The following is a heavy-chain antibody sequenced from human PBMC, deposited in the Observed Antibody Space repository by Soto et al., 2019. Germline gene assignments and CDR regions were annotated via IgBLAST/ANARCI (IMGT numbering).Heavy chain of an antibody. CDR2: ISSNGGST. D-gene: IGHD3-16*01. V-gene: IGHV3-64*01. CDR1: GFTFSSYA. Sequence: EVQLVESGGGLVQPGGSLRLSCAASGFTFSSYAMHWVRQAPGKGLEHVSVISSNGGSTSYANSVKGRFTISRDNSKNTVYLQMGSLRAEDMAVYYCARGEDYIWGRTTAYYYYHMDVWGKGTTVTVSS. J-gene: IGHJ6*03. CDR3: ARGEDYIWGRTTAYYYYHMDV.